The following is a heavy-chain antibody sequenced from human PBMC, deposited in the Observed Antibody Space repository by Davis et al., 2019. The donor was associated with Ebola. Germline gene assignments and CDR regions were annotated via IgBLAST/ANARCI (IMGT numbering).Heavy chain of an antibody. CDR3: ARTRTNSSGYSPIDY. D-gene: IGHD3-22*01. Sequence: PGGSLRLSCAASGFTFSSYAMHWVRQAPGKGLEWVAVISYDGSNKYYADSVKGRFTISRDNSKNTLYLQMNSLRAEDTAVYYCARTRTNSSGYSPIDYWGQGTLVTVSS. V-gene: IGHV3-30-3*01. CDR2: ISYDGSNK. J-gene: IGHJ4*02. CDR1: GFTFSSYA.